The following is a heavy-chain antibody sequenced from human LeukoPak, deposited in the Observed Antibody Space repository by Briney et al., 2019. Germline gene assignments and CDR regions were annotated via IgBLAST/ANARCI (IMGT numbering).Heavy chain of an antibody. J-gene: IGHJ3*02. Sequence: GGSLTLSCAASGFTFSSYEMNWVRHAPGKGMEWVSYMSSSGSPIYYADSVKGRFTISRDNAKNSLYLQMNSLRAEDTAVYYCARAPPEYYYDSSGQQVAFDIWGQGTMVTAS. CDR3: ARAPPEYYYDSSGQQVAFDI. CDR2: MSSSGSPI. D-gene: IGHD3-22*01. CDR1: GFTFSSYE. V-gene: IGHV3-48*03.